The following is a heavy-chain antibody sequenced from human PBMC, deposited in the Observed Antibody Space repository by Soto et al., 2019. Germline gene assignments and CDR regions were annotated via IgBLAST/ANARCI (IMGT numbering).Heavy chain of an antibody. CDR3: AEASSRGYNSAEY. Sequence: VGSLGLACGASVFTFSNYAMTCVRHVPGKGLEWVSGISAGGGSTYYADSVKGRFTISRDNSKNTLSLQMNSLRAEDTAVYYCAEASSRGYNSAEYWGQGTLVPVS. CDR2: ISAGGGST. J-gene: IGHJ4*02. CDR1: VFTFSNYA. D-gene: IGHD5-18*01. V-gene: IGHV3-23*01.